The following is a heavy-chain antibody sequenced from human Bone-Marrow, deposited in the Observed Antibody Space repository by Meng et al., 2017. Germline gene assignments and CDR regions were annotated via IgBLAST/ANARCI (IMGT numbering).Heavy chain of an antibody. CDR3: ARCEVAMAGGYYYYYGMDV. V-gene: IGHV3-30*04. CDR2: ISYDGSNK. CDR1: GFTFSSYA. J-gene: IGHJ6*02. D-gene: IGHD6-19*01. Sequence: GESLKISCAASGFTFSSYAMHWVRQAPGKGLEWVAVISYDGSNKYYADSVKGRFTISRDNSKNMLYLQMNSLRAEDTAVYYCARCEVAMAGGYYYYYGMDVWGQGTTVTVSS.